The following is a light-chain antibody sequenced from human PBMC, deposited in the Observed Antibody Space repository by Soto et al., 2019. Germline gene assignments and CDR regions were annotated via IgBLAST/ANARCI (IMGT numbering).Light chain of an antibody. CDR2: DVT. J-gene: IGLJ2*01. CDR1: ISDVAGYNY. Sequence: QSALTQPRSVSGSPGQSVTISCTGTISDVAGYNYVSWYQHHPGKAPKLLISDVTKRPSGVSSRFSGSKSGNTASLTISGLQTEDEATYYCGSSTDTDTLVIFGGGTKLTVL. V-gene: IGLV2-11*01. CDR3: GSSTDTDTLVI.